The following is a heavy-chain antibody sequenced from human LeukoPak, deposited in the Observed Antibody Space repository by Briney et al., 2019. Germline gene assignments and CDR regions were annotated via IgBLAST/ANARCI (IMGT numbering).Heavy chain of an antibody. Sequence: SETLSLTCAVDGGSFSGYYWSWIRQPPGKGLEWIGEINHSGSTNYNPSLKSRVTISVDTSKNQFSLKLSSVTAADTAVYYCARGHGEMATIGSNWFDPWGQGTLVTVSS. V-gene: IGHV4-34*01. CDR3: ARGHGEMATIGSNWFDP. CDR2: INHSGST. D-gene: IGHD5-12*01. CDR1: GGSFSGYY. J-gene: IGHJ5*02.